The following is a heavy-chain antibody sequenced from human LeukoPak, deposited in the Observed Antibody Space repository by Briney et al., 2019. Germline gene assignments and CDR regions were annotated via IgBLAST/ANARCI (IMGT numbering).Heavy chain of an antibody. CDR1: GFAFISTS. CDR2: SSTVTGNI. J-gene: IGHJ6*03. CDR3: ATTGNFYDIDV. Sequence: GGSLRLSCAASGFAFISTSINWVRQAPGKGLEWLSYSSTVTGNIYYADSVKGRFTISRDNAKSSLNLQISSLRAEDTAVYFCATTGNFYDIDVWGRGTTVIVSS. V-gene: IGHV3-48*04. D-gene: IGHD1-1*01.